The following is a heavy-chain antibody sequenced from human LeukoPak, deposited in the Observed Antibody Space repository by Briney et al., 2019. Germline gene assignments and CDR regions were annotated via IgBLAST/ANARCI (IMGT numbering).Heavy chain of an antibody. CDR3: ARDPDIYGDHITIDY. V-gene: IGHV1-69*05. CDR2: IIPIFGTA. J-gene: IGHJ4*02. CDR1: GGTFSSYA. Sequence: ASVKVSCKASGGTFSSYAISCVRQAPGQGLEWMGGIIPIFGTANYAQKFQGRVTMTRDTSISTAYMELSRLRSDDTAVYYCARDPDIYGDHITIDYWGQGTLVTVSS. D-gene: IGHD4-17*01.